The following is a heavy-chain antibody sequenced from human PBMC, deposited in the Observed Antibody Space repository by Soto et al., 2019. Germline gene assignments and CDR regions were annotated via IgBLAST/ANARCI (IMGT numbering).Heavy chain of an antibody. CDR1: GGSITTGGRY. D-gene: IGHD1-1*01. J-gene: IGHJ3*02. Sequence: QVRLQEWGPGLVKPSQTLSLKCSVSGGSITTGGRYWSWIRQLPGKRLEWIGDIYYSGNTYYNASIMSRVTLSVEGAKNQFSLKLSSVTAAVTAVYYCAQALVFTGGDGFDIWGQGRLVTVSS. CDR3: AQALVFTGGDGFDI. V-gene: IGHV4-31*02. CDR2: IYYSGNT.